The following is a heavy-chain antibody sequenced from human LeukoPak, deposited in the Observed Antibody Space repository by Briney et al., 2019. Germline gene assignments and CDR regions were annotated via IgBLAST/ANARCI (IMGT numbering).Heavy chain of an antibody. CDR1: GGSISSGSYY. CDR3: ARATVAGPYYFDY. J-gene: IGHJ4*02. Sequence: SETLSLTCTVSGGSISSGSYYWSWIRQPAGKGLEWIGRIYTSGSTNYNPSLKSRVTISVDTSKNQFSLKLSSVTAADTAVYYCARATVAGPYYFDYWGRGTLVTVSS. CDR2: IYTSGST. V-gene: IGHV4-61*02. D-gene: IGHD6-19*01.